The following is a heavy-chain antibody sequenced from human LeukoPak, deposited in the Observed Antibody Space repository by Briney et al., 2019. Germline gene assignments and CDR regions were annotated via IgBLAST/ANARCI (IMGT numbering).Heavy chain of an antibody. D-gene: IGHD3-10*01. CDR2: ISGSGGST. CDR3: ARAGITMVRGVIIPLDAFDI. J-gene: IGHJ3*02. Sequence: GGSLRLSCAASGFTFSSYAMSWVRQAPGKGLEWVSGISGSGGSTYYADSVKGRFTISRDNSKNTLYLQMNSLRAEDTAVYYCARAGITMVRGVIIPLDAFDIWGQGTMVTVSS. CDR1: GFTFSSYA. V-gene: IGHV3-23*01.